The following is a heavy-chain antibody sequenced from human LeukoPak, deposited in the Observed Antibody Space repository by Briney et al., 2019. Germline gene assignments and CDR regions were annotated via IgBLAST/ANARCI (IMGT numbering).Heavy chain of an antibody. CDR3: ARGQKYTSGYRVTELGSRYSDY. J-gene: IGHJ4*02. V-gene: IGHV4-59*01. CDR2: IFYSGRT. Sequence: SETLSLTCTVSGGSISNYYWNWIRQPPGKGLEWIGYIFYSGRTDYNPSLKSRVTLSVDTSKNWFSLRLTSVTAADTAVYYCARGQKYTSGYRVTELGSRYSDYWGQGARVTVSP. D-gene: IGHD5-18*01. CDR1: GGSISNYY.